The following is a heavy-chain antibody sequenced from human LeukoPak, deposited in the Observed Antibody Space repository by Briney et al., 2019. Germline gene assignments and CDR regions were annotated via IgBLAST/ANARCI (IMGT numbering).Heavy chain of an antibody. CDR1: GGSISSSSYH. J-gene: IGHJ4*02. CDR2: IYYSGST. Sequence: PSETLSLTCTVSGGSISSSSYHWGWIRQPPGKGLEWIGRIYYSGSTNYNPSLMNRVTISVDTSENQFSLKLSSVTAADTAVYYCARETPIAVAGTDYWGQGTLVTVSS. D-gene: IGHD6-19*01. V-gene: IGHV4-39*02. CDR3: ARETPIAVAGTDY.